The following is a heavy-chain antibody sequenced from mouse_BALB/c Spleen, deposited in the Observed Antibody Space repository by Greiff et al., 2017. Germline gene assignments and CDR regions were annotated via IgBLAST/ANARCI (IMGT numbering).Heavy chain of an antibody. CDR2: ISSGGST. D-gene: IGHD1-1*01. CDR1: GFTFSSYA. CDR3: ARDGYYGSPMDY. J-gene: IGHJ4*01. Sequence: EVHLVESGGGLVKPGGSLKLSCAASGFTFSSYAMSWVRQTPEKRLEWVASISSGGSTYYPDSVKGRFTISRDNARNILYLQMSSLRSEDTAMYYCARDGYYGSPMDYWGQGTSVTVSS. V-gene: IGHV5-6-5*01.